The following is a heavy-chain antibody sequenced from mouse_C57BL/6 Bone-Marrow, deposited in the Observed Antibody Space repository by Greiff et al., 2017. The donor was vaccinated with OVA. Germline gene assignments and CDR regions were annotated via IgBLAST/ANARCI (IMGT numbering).Heavy chain of an antibody. D-gene: IGHD1-1*01. CDR1: GFSLTSYA. Sequence: VQLQQSGPGLVAPSQSLSITCTVSGFSLTSYAISWVRQPPGKGLEWLGVIWTGGGTNYNSALKSRLSISKDNSKSQVFLKMNSLQTDDTARYYCARRPGSSFYAMDYWGQGTSVTVSS. CDR2: IWTGGGT. CDR3: ARRPGSSFYAMDY. J-gene: IGHJ4*01. V-gene: IGHV2-9-1*01.